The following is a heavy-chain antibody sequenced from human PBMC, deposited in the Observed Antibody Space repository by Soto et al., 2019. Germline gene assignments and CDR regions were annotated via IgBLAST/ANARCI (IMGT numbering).Heavy chain of an antibody. V-gene: IGHV3-23*01. J-gene: IGHJ3*01. CDR3: AKDLAAVTTSAFDF. Sequence: PGGSLRLSCAASGFTFISDAMSWVRQAAGKELGWVSAISRSGGSPYHAEPVKAPFTSSRDNSNNTLYLQLNSLRAQDTAVYYCAKDLAAVTTSAFDFLCQRTMVTVS. D-gene: IGHD4-17*01. CDR2: ISRSGGSP. CDR1: GFTFISDA.